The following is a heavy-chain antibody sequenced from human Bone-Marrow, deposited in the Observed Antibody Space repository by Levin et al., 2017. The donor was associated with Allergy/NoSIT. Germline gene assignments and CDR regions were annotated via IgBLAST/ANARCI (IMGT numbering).Heavy chain of an antibody. CDR1: GFTFNNYA. J-gene: IGHJ4*02. CDR2: IINSGVGT. Sequence: GESLKISCAASGFTFNNYAMSWVRQAPGKGLEWVSAIINSGVGTYYADSVKGRFTISRDNVKKSLYLQMNSLRGEDTAVYYCAREGSWSSTWLGNYYFDYWGQGTLVTVSS. V-gene: IGHV3-23*01. D-gene: IGHD6-13*01. CDR3: AREGSWSSTWLGNYYFDY.